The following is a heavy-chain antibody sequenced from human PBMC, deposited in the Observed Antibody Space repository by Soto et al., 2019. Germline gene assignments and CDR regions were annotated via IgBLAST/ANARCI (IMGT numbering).Heavy chain of an antibody. CDR2: IYYTGST. CDR1: GGSISNYW. CDR3: ARDRDWNDWFDP. Sequence: QVQLQESGPGLVKVSETLSLTCTASGGSISNYWWNWIRQSPGKGLEWMGNIYYTGSTKYNPSLQSRVTISVDMSKSQFSLRLSSVTAADTAIYYCARDRDWNDWFDPWGQGILVTVSS. J-gene: IGHJ5*02. V-gene: IGHV4-59*01. D-gene: IGHD1-1*01.